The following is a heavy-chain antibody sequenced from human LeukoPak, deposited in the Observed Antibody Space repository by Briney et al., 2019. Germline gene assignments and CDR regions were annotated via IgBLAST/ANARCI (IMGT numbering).Heavy chain of an antibody. CDR3: AKDLKAIFS. Sequence: GRSLRLSCAASGFTFSSYGMHWVRQAPGKGLEWVAVISYDGSNKYYADSVKGRFTISRDNSKNTLYLQMNSLRAEDTAVYYCAKDLKAIFSWGQGTMVTVSS. J-gene: IGHJ3*01. CDR2: ISYDGSNK. V-gene: IGHV3-30*18. D-gene: IGHD3-3*01. CDR1: GFTFSSYG.